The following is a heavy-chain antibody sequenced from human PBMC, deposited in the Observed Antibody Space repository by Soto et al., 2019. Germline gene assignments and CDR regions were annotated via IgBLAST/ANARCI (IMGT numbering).Heavy chain of an antibody. J-gene: IGHJ6*03. Sequence: TLSLTCAVSSGSISSSNWWSWFRQPPGKGLEWIGEIYYSGSTNYNPSLKSRVTITVDKSKNPSSLKLSSVTAADAAVYYCAKHGSSSYYLYCMDVWGKGTTVTVSS. D-gene: IGHD6-6*01. V-gene: IGHV4-4*02. CDR3: AKHGSSSYYLYCMDV. CDR1: SGSISSSNW. CDR2: IYYSGST.